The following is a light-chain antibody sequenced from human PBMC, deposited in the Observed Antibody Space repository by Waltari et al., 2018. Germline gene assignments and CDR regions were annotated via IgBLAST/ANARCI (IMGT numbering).Light chain of an antibody. Sequence: DIQLTQSPSTLSASVGDRFTITCRASQSISKWLAWYPQKPGKAPKLLIYKASTLESGVPSRFSGSGSGTEFTLTISSLQPDDFATYYCQQYNSYSLLSFGGGTKVEIE. CDR1: QSISKW. J-gene: IGKJ4*01. CDR3: QQYNSYSLLS. V-gene: IGKV1-5*03. CDR2: KAS.